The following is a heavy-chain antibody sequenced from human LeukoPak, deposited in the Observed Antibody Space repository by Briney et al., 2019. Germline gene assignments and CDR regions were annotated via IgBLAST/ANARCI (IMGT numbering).Heavy chain of an antibody. CDR1: GGSISSGGYY. CDR3: ARSYYYGSGSYVDY. J-gene: IGHJ4*02. CDR2: IYHSGST. D-gene: IGHD3-10*01. V-gene: IGHV4-30-2*01. Sequence: PSETLSLTCTVSGGSISSGGYYWSWIRQPPGKGLEWIGYIYHSGSTYYNPSLKSRVTISVDRSKNQFSLKLSSVTAADTAVYYCARSYYYGSGSYVDYWGQGTLVTVSS.